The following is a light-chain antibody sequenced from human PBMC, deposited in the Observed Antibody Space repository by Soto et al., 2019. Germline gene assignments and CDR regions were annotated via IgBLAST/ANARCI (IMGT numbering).Light chain of an antibody. CDR1: QSVSSN. CDR3: QQYNNWPVT. CDR2: GAS. Sequence: EIVMTQTTATLSVSPGERATLSCRASQSVSSNLAWYQQKPGQAPRLLIYGASTRATAIPARFSGSGSGTEFTLTISSLQSEDFAVYYCQQYNNWPVTFGQGTKVAIK. V-gene: IGKV3-15*01. J-gene: IGKJ1*01.